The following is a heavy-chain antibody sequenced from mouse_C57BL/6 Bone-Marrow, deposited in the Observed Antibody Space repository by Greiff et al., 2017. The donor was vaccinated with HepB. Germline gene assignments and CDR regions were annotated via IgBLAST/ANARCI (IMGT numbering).Heavy chain of an antibody. CDR3: TRGPYGKVAWFAY. CDR2: IRNKANNHAT. D-gene: IGHD1-1*01. J-gene: IGHJ3*01. Sequence: EVKVVESGGGLVQPGGSMKLSCAASGFTFSDAWMDWVRQSPEKGLEWVAEIRNKANNHATYYAESVKGRFTISRDDSKSSVYLQMNSLRAEDTGIYYCTRGPYGKVAWFAYWGQGTLVTVSA. CDR1: GFTFSDAW. V-gene: IGHV6-6*01.